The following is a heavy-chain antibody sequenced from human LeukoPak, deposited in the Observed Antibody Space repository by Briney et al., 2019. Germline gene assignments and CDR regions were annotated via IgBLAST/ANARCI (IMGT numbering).Heavy chain of an antibody. D-gene: IGHD2-15*01. CDR3: ARDSAAAFDI. V-gene: IGHV3-48*04. Sequence: GGSLRLSCAASGFTFSSYSMNWVRQAPGKGLERVSYISSSSSTIYYADSVKGRFTISRDNAKNTLYLQMNSLRAEDTAVYYCARDSAAAFDIWGQGTMVTVSS. CDR2: ISSSSSTI. CDR1: GFTFSSYS. J-gene: IGHJ3*02.